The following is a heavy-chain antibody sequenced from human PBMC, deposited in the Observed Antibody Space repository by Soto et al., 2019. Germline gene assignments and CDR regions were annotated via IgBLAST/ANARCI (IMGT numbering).Heavy chain of an antibody. D-gene: IGHD3-10*01. CDR2: ISAYNGNT. Sequence: QVQLVQSGAEVKKPGASVKVCCKASGYTFTSYGISWVRQAPGQGLEWMGWISAYNGNTNYAQKLQGRVTMTTDTSTSTAYMELRSLRSDDTAVYYCARVYRITMVRGELSEYWGQGTLVTVSS. V-gene: IGHV1-18*01. CDR1: GYTFTSYG. CDR3: ARVYRITMVRGELSEY. J-gene: IGHJ4*02.